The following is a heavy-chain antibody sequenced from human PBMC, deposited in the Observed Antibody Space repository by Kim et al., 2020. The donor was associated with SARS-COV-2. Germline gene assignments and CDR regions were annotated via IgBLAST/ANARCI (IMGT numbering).Heavy chain of an antibody. D-gene: IGHD5-12*01. CDR3: ATLRFYYYYGMDV. CDR1: GFTFSSYG. CDR2: ISYDGSNK. J-gene: IGHJ6*02. V-gene: IGHV3-30*03. Sequence: GGSLRLSCAASGFTFSSYGMHWVRQAPGKGLEWVAVISYDGSNKYYADSVKGRFTISRDNSKNTLYLQMNSLRAEDTAVYYCATLRFYYYYGMDVWGQGTTVTVSS.